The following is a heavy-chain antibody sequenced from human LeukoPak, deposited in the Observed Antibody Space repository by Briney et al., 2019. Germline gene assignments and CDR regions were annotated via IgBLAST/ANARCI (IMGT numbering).Heavy chain of an antibody. CDR2: IRSKAHGWTT. Sequence: PGRSLRLSCAASGFTLGDFGMNWVRQAPGKGLEWVGFIRSKAHGWTTEHAASVKVRFIISIDDSENSVYLQMNSLKTKDTAVYYCNRWHRSGVSHSNVWGQGTLVTVSS. J-gene: IGHJ4*02. D-gene: IGHD2-15*01. V-gene: IGHV3-49*04. CDR1: GFTLGDFG. CDR3: NRWHRSGVSHSNV.